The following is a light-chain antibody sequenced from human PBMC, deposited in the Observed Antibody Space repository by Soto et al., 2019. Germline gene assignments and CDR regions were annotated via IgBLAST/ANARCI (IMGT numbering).Light chain of an antibody. Sequence: QSALTQPPSVSGAPGQRVTISCTGSSSNIGAGYDVHWYQQLPGTAPKLLIYGNRNRPSGVPDRFSGSKSGTSASLAITGLQAEDEADYYCQCYDSSLSGFYVFGTGSKVTVL. CDR3: QCYDSSLSGFYV. V-gene: IGLV1-40*01. CDR1: SSNIGAGYD. CDR2: GNR. J-gene: IGLJ1*01.